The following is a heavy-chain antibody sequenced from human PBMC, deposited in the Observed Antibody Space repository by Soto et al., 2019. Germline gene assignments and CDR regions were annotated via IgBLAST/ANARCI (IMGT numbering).Heavy chain of an antibody. V-gene: IGHV6-1*01. Sequence: QTLSLTGAISGDSVSSNSAAWNWIRQSPSRGLEWLGRTYYRSKWYNDYAVSVKSRITINPDTSKNQFSLQLNSVTPEDTAVYYCASAHDIFTGYYNSRRAYAMDVSGQRSTVTGS. CDR1: GDSVSSNSAA. J-gene: IGHJ6*02. CDR2: TYYRSKWYN. CDR3: ASAHDIFTGYYNSRRAYAMDV. D-gene: IGHD3-9*01.